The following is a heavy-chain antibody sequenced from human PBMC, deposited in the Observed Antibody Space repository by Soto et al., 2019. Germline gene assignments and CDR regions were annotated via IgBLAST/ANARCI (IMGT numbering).Heavy chain of an antibody. J-gene: IGHJ4*02. CDR3: ARVLSSGVTMVREFLPGED. CDR1: GGTFSSYA. V-gene: IGHV1-69*13. CDR2: IIPIFGTA. Sequence: ASVKVSCKASGGTFSSYAISWVRQAPGQGLEWMGGIIPIFGTANYAQKFQGRVTITADESTSTAYMELSSLRSEDTAVYYCARVLSSGVTMVREFLPGEDWGQGTLVTVSS. D-gene: IGHD3-10*01.